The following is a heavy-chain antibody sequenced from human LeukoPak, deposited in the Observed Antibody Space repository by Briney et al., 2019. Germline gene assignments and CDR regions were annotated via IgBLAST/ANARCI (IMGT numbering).Heavy chain of an antibody. V-gene: IGHV5-51*01. D-gene: IGHD3-10*01. CDR1: GYSFTSYW. Sequence: AGESLKISCKGSGYSFTSYWIGWVRQMPGKGLEWMGIIYPGDSDTRYSPSFQGQVTISADKSISTAYLQWSSLKASDTAMYYCARLITISSSRSSGEFWGQGTLVTVSS. J-gene: IGHJ4*02. CDR3: ARLITISSSRSSGEF. CDR2: IYPGDSDT.